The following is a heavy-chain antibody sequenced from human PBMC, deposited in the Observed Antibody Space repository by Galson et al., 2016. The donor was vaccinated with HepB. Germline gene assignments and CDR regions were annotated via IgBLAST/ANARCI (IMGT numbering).Heavy chain of an antibody. CDR1: GYTFTSYY. CDR2: INPSGGST. D-gene: IGHD2-15*01. CDR3: SREGAASIGGFGD. Sequence: SVKVSCKASGYTFTSYYMHWVRQAPGQGLEWMGIINPSGGSTSYAQNFQGRVTMTRDTSTSTAYMELSSLRSEYSAMYYCSREGAASIGGFGDGAQGTLVTVSS. V-gene: IGHV1-46*01. J-gene: IGHJ1*01.